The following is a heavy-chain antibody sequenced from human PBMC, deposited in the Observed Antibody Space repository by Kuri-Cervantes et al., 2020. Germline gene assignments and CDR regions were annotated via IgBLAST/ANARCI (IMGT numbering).Heavy chain of an antibody. CDR3: ARDPPYSSSSAWEGGGVNYYYYYGMDV. Sequence: ASVKVSCKASGYTFTSYGISWVRQAPGQGLEWMGWMNPNSGNTGYAQKFQGRVTMTRNTSISTAYMELSRLRSDDTAVYYCARDPPYSSSSAWEGGGVNYYYYYGMDVWGQGTTVTVSS. CDR1: GYTFTSYG. D-gene: IGHD6-6*01. J-gene: IGHJ6*02. CDR2: MNPNSGNT. V-gene: IGHV1-8*02.